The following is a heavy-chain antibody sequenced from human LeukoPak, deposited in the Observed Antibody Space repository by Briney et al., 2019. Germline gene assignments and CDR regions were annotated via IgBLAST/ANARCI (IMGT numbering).Heavy chain of an antibody. V-gene: IGHV3-72*01. CDR3: VALRSCTGGNCPFDF. J-gene: IGHJ4*02. CDR2: TRNKANSYTT. D-gene: IGHD2-8*02. Sequence: GGSLRLSCAASGFTFSDHYMDWVRQPPGKGLEWVGRTRNKANSYTTEYAASVKGRFSISRDDSKNSLYLQMNSLRTEDTAVYFCVALRSCTGGNCPFDFWGQGTLVTVSS. CDR1: GFTFSDHY.